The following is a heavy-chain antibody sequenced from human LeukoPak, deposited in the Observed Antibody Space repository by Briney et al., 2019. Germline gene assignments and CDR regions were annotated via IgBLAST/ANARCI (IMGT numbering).Heavy chain of an antibody. CDR2: ISGSGGST. CDR3: AKAQCYYGSGSYFMDY. CDR1: GFTFSSYA. J-gene: IGHJ4*02. Sequence: GGSLRLSCAASGFTFSSYAMSWVRQAPGEGLEWVSAISGSGGSTYYADSVKGRFTISRDNSKNTLYLQINSLRAEDTAVYYCAKAQCYYGSGSYFMDYWGQGTLVTVSS. D-gene: IGHD3-10*01. V-gene: IGHV3-23*01.